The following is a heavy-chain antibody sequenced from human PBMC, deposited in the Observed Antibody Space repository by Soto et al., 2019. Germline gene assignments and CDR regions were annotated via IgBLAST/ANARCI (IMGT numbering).Heavy chain of an antibody. V-gene: IGHV3-23*01. CDR3: AKDTSSSPYYMDV. J-gene: IGHJ6*03. D-gene: IGHD2-2*01. CDR1: GFTVSNFA. CDR2: ITGSTGTT. Sequence: EVQVLESGGGSVQPGGSLRLSCAASGFTVSNFAMSWVRHAPGKGLGWVSEITGSTGTTYYADSVKGRFIISRDNSKNTVHLQMNSLRAEDTAVDYCAKDTSSSPYYMDVWGKGTTVTVSS.